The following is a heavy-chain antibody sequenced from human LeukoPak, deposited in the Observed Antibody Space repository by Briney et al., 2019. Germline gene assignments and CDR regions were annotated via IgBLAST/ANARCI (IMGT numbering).Heavy chain of an antibody. V-gene: IGHV3-23*01. CDR1: GFTFSSYA. Sequence: GGSLRLSCAASGFTFSSYAVSWVRQAPGKGLEWVSAISGSGGSTYYADSVKGRFTISRDNSRSTLYLQMNSLRAEDTAVYYCSKKGQNEDYGKPDWGQGTLVTVSS. CDR2: ISGSGGST. D-gene: IGHD4-17*01. CDR3: SKKGQNEDYGKPD. J-gene: IGHJ4*02.